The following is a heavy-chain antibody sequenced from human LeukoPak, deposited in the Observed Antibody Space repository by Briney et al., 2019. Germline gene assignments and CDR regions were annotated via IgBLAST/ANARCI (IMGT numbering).Heavy chain of an antibody. CDR1: GYSISSGYY. Sequence: SETLSLTCTVSGYSISSGYYWGWIRQPPGKGLEWIGSIYHSGSTYYNPSLKSRVSISGDTSKNQFSLKLSSVTAADTAVYYCARAASYYDILTGYNPWFDPWGQGTLVTVSS. J-gene: IGHJ5*02. V-gene: IGHV4-38-2*02. CDR2: IYHSGST. CDR3: ARAASYYDILTGYNPWFDP. D-gene: IGHD3-9*01.